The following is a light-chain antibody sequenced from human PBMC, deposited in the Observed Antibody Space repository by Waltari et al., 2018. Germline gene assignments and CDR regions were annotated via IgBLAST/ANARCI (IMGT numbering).Light chain of an antibody. CDR3: QQYFKTPLT. J-gene: IGKJ4*01. V-gene: IGKV4-1*01. CDR2: WAS. CDR1: QTILYSSSNKNY. Sequence: DIVMTQSPDSLTVSLGERATINCKSSQTILYSSSNKNYLAWYQQKPRPPPKLLIYWASTREAGVPDRFSGTGSGTDFTLTISRLQAEDVAVYYCQQYFKTPLTFGGGTKVEIK.